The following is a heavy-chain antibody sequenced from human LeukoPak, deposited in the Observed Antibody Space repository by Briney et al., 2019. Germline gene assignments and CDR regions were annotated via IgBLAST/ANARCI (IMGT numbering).Heavy chain of an antibody. CDR3: TRGPTGRWLYYGMDV. Sequence: TGGSLRLSCITSGFTFGDHAMSWVRQAPGKGLDWEGFIRSKGYGGTTEYAASVKGRFTISRDDSKSIAYLQMNSLKSEDTAVYYCTRGPTGRWLYYGMDVWGQGPTVIVSS. V-gene: IGHV3-49*04. CDR1: GFTFGDHA. J-gene: IGHJ6*02. D-gene: IGHD5-24*01. CDR2: IRSKGYGGTT.